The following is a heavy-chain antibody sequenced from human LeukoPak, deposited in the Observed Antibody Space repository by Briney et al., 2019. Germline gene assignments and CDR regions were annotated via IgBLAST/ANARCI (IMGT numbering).Heavy chain of an antibody. CDR1: GFTFSSYG. D-gene: IGHD4-17*01. CDR2: IWYDGSNK. CDR3: AKVGAAIGYGDYGHFDY. V-gene: IGHV3-33*06. Sequence: GRSLRLSCAASGFTFSSYGMHWVRQAPGKGLEWVAVIWYDGSNKYYADSVKGRFTISRDNSKNTLYLQMNSLRAEDTAVYYCAKVGAAIGYGDYGHFDYWGQGTLVTVSS. J-gene: IGHJ4*02.